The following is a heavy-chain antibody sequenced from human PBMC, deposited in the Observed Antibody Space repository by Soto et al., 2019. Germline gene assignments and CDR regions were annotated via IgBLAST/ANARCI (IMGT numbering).Heavy chain of an antibody. Sequence: TGGSLRLSCAASGFSSSDYYMSWIRQAPGKGLEWVSYISSSSYTNYADSVKGRFTISRDNAKNSLYLQMNSLRAEDTAVYYCASGSAHWYFDLWGRGTLVTVSS. D-gene: IGHD1-26*01. J-gene: IGHJ2*01. CDR1: GFSSSDYY. V-gene: IGHV3-11*06. CDR3: ASGSAHWYFDL. CDR2: ISSSSYT.